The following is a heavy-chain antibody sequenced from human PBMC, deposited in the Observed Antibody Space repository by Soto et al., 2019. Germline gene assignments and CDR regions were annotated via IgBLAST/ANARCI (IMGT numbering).Heavy chain of an antibody. CDR3: AKVSAHGSGSYYMSYYYYGMDV. J-gene: IGHJ6*02. CDR1: GFTFSSYA. Sequence: EVQLLESGGGLVQPGGSLRLSCAASGFTFSSYAMSWVRQAPGKGLEWVSAISGSGGSTYYADSVKGRFTISRDNSKNTLYLQMNSLRAEDTAVYYCAKVSAHGSGSYYMSYYYYGMDVWGQGTTVTVSS. D-gene: IGHD3-10*01. V-gene: IGHV3-23*01. CDR2: ISGSGGST.